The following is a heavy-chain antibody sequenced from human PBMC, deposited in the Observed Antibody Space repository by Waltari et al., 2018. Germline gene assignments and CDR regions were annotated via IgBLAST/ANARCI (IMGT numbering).Heavy chain of an antibody. V-gene: IGHV4-4*07. Sequence: QVQLQESGPGLVKPSETLSLTCTVSGGSISSYYWSWIRQPAGKGLEWIGRIYTSGSTNNNPALKRRVTMSVDTSKNQFSLKLSSVTAADTAVYYCASSPHLRYSSSWYWVDYWGQGTLVTVSS. CDR3: ASSPHLRYSSSWYWVDY. J-gene: IGHJ4*02. CDR2: IYTSGST. CDR1: GGSISSYY. D-gene: IGHD6-13*01.